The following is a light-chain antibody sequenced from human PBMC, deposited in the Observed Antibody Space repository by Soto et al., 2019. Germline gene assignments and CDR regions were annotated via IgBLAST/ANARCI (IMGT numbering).Light chain of an antibody. J-gene: IGLJ2*01. CDR3: QSYDDSLIVNVV. V-gene: IGLV1-40*01. Sequence: QSVLTQPPSVSGAPGQRVTISCTGSSSNIGAGYDVHWYQQLPVTAPKLLIYGNSNRPSGVPDRFSSSKSGTSAALAITGLQVEDEADYYCQSYDDSLIVNVVFGGGTKLTVL. CDR2: GNS. CDR1: SSNIGAGYD.